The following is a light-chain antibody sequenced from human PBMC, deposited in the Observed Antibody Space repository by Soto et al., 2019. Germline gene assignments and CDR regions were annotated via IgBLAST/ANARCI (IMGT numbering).Light chain of an antibody. Sequence: DIQMTQSPSTLSASVGDRVTITCRASQSISSWLTWYQQKAGQAPKLLIYKASIVESGVPSRFSGSGSGTEFPLTISSLQADDSATYYCQQYSSFATFGQGTRVEVK. CDR2: KAS. CDR3: QQYSSFAT. J-gene: IGKJ1*01. CDR1: QSISSW. V-gene: IGKV1-5*03.